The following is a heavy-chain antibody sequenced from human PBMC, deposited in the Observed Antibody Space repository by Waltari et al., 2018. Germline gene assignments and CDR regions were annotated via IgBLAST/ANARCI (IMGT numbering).Heavy chain of an antibody. D-gene: IGHD6-6*01. CDR2: TYYSGST. Sequence: HLQLQESGPGLVKPSETLSLTCTVSDASISTSRDYWGWVRQPPGKGLEWIGHTYYSGSTYYNPALKSRLVISVDTSKNHFSLRLSSVTAADTAVYYCARRAGSSASRWFDPWGQGILVTVSS. J-gene: IGHJ5*02. CDR1: DASISTSRDY. V-gene: IGHV4-39*02. CDR3: ARRAGSSASRWFDP.